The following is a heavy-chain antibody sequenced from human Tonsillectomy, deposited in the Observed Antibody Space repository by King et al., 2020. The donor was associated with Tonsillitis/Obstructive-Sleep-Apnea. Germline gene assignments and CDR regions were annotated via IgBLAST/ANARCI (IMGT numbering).Heavy chain of an antibody. J-gene: IGHJ6*03. Sequence: VQLVESGGGVVQPGRSLRLSCAASGFTFSSYGMHWVRQAPGKGLEWVAVIWYDGSNKYYADSVKGRFTISRDNSKNTLYLQMNSLSAEDTAVYYCARDRHVYDFWSGYFSRPMDVWGKGTTVTVSS. D-gene: IGHD3-3*01. CDR2: IWYDGSNK. CDR3: ARDRHVYDFWSGYFSRPMDV. V-gene: IGHV3-33*01. CDR1: GFTFSSYG.